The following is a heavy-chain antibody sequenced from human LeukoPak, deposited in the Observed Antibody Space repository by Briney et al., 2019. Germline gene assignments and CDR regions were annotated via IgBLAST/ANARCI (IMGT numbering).Heavy chain of an antibody. D-gene: IGHD2-15*01. Sequence: GGSLRLSCTVSGFAVSSNSMSWVRQAPGKGLEWVSFIYSDNTHYSDSVKGRFTISRDNSKNTLYLQMNSLRAEDTAVYYCANVIGQVLPSYWGQGTLVTVSS. J-gene: IGHJ4*02. CDR2: IYSDNT. CDR1: GFAVSSNS. V-gene: IGHV3-66*03. CDR3: ANVIGQVLPSY.